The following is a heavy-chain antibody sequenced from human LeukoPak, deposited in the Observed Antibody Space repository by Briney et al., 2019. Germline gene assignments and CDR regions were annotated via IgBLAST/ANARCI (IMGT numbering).Heavy chain of an antibody. CDR2: INPSGSAQ. D-gene: IGHD7-27*01. CDR1: GFAFSAYW. J-gene: IGHJ4*02. CDR3: AAWGLHNY. V-gene: IGHV3-7*01. Sequence: PGGSVRLSCSASGFAFSAYWMNWVRQAPGKGPEWVTNINPSGSAQYYVDSVKGRCTISRDNAKSSLYLQMNSLRVENTAVYYCAAWGLHNYWGQGTLVTVSS.